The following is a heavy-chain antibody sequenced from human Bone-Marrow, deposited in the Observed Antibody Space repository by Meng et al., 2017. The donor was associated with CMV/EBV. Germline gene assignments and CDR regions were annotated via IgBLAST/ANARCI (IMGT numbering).Heavy chain of an antibody. J-gene: IGHJ6*02. CDR3: AKGVGGYYYGMDV. D-gene: IGHD4-23*01. V-gene: IGHV3-30*02. CDR2: IRYDGSNK. CDR1: GFTFSSYG. Sequence: GESLKISCAASGFTFSSYGMHWVRQAPGKGLEWVAFIRYDGSNKYYADSVKGRFTISRDNSKNTLYLQMNSLRAEDTAVYYCAKGVGGYYYGMDVWGQGTTVNVSS.